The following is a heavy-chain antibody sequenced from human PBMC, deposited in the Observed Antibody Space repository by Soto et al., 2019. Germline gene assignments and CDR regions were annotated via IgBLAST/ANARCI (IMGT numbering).Heavy chain of an antibody. CDR2: ISAYNGNT. CDR1: GYTFTSYG. CDR3: TRGVDDFWYYMDV. J-gene: IGHJ6*03. D-gene: IGHD3-3*01. V-gene: IGHV1-18*01. Sequence: ASVKVSCKASGYTFTSYGISWVRQAPGQGLEWMGWISAYNGNTNYAQKLQGRVTMTTDTSTSKAYMELRSLRSDNTAVHYCTRGVDDFWYYMDVWGKGTAVTVSS.